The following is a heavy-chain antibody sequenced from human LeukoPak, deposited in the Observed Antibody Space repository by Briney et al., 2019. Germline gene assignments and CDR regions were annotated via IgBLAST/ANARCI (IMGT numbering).Heavy chain of an antibody. Sequence: SETLSLTCTVSGASITGHYLTWIRQPPGNGLEWIGYISHIGSTNYNPSLKSRVTISVDTSKNQFSLKLTSVTAADTALYYCARDRISINALDMWGQGTMVTVSS. CDR3: ARDRISINALDM. CDR2: ISHIGST. V-gene: IGHV4-59*11. D-gene: IGHD1-14*01. CDR1: GASITGHY. J-gene: IGHJ3*02.